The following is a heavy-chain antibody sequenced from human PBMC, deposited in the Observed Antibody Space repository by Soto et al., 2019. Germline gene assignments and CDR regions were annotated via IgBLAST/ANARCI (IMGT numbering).Heavy chain of an antibody. CDR3: ARWSYLDY. V-gene: IGHV3-23*01. J-gene: IGHJ4*02. D-gene: IGHD3-3*01. Sequence: PGGSLRLSCAASVFSFGSYALSLVRQSPGKGLEWVSTISGSDGKTFYADSVKGRFSISRETSQSTLYLQMNSLRADDTAMYYCARWSYLDYWGQGTRVTVSS. CDR1: VFSFGSYA. CDR2: ISGSDGKT.